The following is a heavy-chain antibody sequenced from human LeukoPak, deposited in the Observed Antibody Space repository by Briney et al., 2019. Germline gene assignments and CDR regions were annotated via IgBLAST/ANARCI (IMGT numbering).Heavy chain of an antibody. CDR2: IYTSGST. V-gene: IGHV4-61*02. CDR3: ARVLEGWELPLF. J-gene: IGHJ4*02. Sequence: SETLSLTCTVSGDSISSGSYYWSWIRQPAGKGLEWIGRIYTSGSTNYNPSLKSRVTISVDTSKNQFSLKLSSVTAADTAVYYCARVLEGWELPLFWGQGTLVTVSS. D-gene: IGHD1-26*01. CDR1: GDSISSGSYY.